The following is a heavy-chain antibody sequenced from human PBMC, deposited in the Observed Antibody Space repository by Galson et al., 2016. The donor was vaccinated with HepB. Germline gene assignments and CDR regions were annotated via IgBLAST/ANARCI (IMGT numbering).Heavy chain of an antibody. D-gene: IGHD6-13*01. CDR2: ISSSGGST. J-gene: IGHJ4*02. CDR1: GLNFRSYA. CDR3: STSNPDGSSWGKYFHY. V-gene: IGHV3-23*01. Sequence: SLRLSCAASGLNFRSYAMSWVRQTPGKGLEWVPGISSSGGSTTYYADPVKGRFTISRDNSKNTLYLHMNNLRAEDTAIYSFSTSNPDGSSWGKYFHYWGQGTLVTVSS.